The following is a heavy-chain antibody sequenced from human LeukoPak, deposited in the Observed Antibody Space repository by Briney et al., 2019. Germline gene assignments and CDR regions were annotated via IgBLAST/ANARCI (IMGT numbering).Heavy chain of an antibody. D-gene: IGHD3-22*01. V-gene: IGHV3-23*01. CDR1: GFTFSRYA. Sequence: PGGSLRLSCVASGFTFSRYAMSWVRQAPGKGLEWVSAIDGSGGNTFYADSVRGRFTISRDNSKNTLYLQMNSLRAEDTAVYYCAKSLALLVVTSVDYWGLGTLVTVSS. J-gene: IGHJ4*02. CDR2: IDGSGGNT. CDR3: AKSLALLVVTSVDY.